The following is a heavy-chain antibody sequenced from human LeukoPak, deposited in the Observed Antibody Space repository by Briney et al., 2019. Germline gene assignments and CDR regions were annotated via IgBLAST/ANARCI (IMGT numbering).Heavy chain of an antibody. V-gene: IGHV4-31*03. CDR1: GGSISSGGYY. Sequence: SETLSLTCTVSGGSISSGGYYWSWIRQHLGKGLEWIGYIHYSGSTSYKPSLESRVTISVDTSKNQFSLRPSSVTAADTAIYYCVRDYSIGSTVAFDVWGQGTMVTVSS. D-gene: IGHD6-19*01. CDR3: VRDYSIGSTVAFDV. J-gene: IGHJ3*01. CDR2: IHYSGST.